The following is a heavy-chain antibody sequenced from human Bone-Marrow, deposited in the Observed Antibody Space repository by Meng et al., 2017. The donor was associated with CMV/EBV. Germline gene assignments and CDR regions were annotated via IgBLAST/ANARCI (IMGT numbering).Heavy chain of an antibody. Sequence: SETLSLTCTVSGGSISSSSYYWGWIRQPPGKGLEWIGSIYYSGSTYYNPSLKSRVTISVDTSKNLFSLKLSSVTAADTAVYYCARHLRAYDTSGYYFTGDAFEIWGQGTMVTVSS. J-gene: IGHJ3*02. CDR2: IYYSGST. CDR1: GGSISSSSYY. CDR3: ARHLRAYDTSGYYFTGDAFEI. D-gene: IGHD3-22*01. V-gene: IGHV4-39*07.